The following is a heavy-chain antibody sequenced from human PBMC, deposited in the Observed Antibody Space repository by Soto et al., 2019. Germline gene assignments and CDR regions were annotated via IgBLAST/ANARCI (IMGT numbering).Heavy chain of an antibody. CDR2: INPNSGGT. D-gene: IGHD1-1*01. CDR3: AREPATAKPEGVDF. Sequence: ASVKVSCKASGYTFSDYYIHWVRQARGQGLEWMGWINPNSGGTKCAPKFQGGVTMTRDTSITTAYMELSRLRSGDTAVYYCAREPATAKPEGVDFWGQGTLVTVSS. J-gene: IGHJ4*02. V-gene: IGHV1-2*02. CDR1: GYTFSDYY.